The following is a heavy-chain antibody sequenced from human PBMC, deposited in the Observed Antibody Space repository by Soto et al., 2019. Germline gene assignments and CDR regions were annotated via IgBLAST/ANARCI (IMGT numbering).Heavy chain of an antibody. CDR2: INPDGGRT. CDR3: ARVRSGSYDWFDP. CDR1: GFTFTNYW. V-gene: IGHV3-74*01. Sequence: EVQLVESGGGLVQPGGSLRLSCAASGFTFTNYWMHWVRQAPGKGLMWVSRINPDGGRTTYADSVKGRFAIFRDNAKNTLYLQMNSLRAEDTAVYYCARVRSGSYDWFDPWGQGTLVTVSS. J-gene: IGHJ5*02. D-gene: IGHD3-10*01.